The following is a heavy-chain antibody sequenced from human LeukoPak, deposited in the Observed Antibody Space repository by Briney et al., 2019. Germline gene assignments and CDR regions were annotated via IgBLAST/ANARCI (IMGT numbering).Heavy chain of an antibody. CDR1: GGSFSGYY. J-gene: IGHJ3*02. CDR2: INHSGST. Sequence: PSETLSLTCAVYGGSFSGYYWSWIRQPPGKGLEWIGEINHSGSTNYNPSLKSRVTISVDTYKNQFSLKLSSVTAADTAVYYCARGKGQAFDIWGQGTMVTVSS. CDR3: ARGKGQAFDI. V-gene: IGHV4-34*01.